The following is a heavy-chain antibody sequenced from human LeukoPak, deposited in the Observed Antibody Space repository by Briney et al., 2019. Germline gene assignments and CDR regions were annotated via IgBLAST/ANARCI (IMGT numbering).Heavy chain of an antibody. CDR1: GGSISSYY. D-gene: IGHD3-3*01. CDR2: INHSGST. Sequence: SETLSLTCTVSGGSISSYYWSWIRQPPGKGLEWIGEINHSGSTNYNPSLRSRVTISVDTSKNQFSLKLSSVTAADTAVYYCARCPYDFWSGYLGWFDPWGQGTLVTVSS. J-gene: IGHJ5*02. V-gene: IGHV4-34*01. CDR3: ARCPYDFWSGYLGWFDP.